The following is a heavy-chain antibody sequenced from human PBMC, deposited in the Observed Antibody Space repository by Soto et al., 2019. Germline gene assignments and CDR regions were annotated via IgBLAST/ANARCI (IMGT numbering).Heavy chain of an antibody. CDR1: GFSFSDYS. CDR3: ERDLHQMLSHTHYYYYLDV. D-gene: IGHD3-16*01. Sequence: QVHLVESGGDLVKPGGSLRLSCVASGFSFSDYSMTWMRQAPGGGLDFVACISNTAITDYYADSVKGRFTISRDNARNSGDMHMDRLRAQDAGVYYCERDLHQMLSHTHYYYYLDVWGTGTTVTVSS. V-gene: IGHV3-11*01. J-gene: IGHJ6*03. CDR2: ISNTAITD.